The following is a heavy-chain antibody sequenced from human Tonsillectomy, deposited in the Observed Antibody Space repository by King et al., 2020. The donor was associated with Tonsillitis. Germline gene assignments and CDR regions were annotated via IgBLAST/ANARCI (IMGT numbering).Heavy chain of an antibody. D-gene: IGHD3-22*01. CDR3: ASYDSSGYEFDY. V-gene: IGHV3-7*01. J-gene: IGHJ4*02. CDR1: GFTFSSYW. CDR2: IKQDGSEK. Sequence: VQLVESGGGLVQPGGSLRLSCAASGFTFSSYWMSWVRQAPGKGLEWVANIKQDGSEKYYVDSVKGRFTISRDSAKNSLYLQMSSLRAEDTAVYYCASYDSSGYEFDYWGQGTLVTVSS.